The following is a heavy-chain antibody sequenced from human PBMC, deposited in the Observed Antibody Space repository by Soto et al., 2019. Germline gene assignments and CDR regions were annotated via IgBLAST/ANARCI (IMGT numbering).Heavy chain of an antibody. J-gene: IGHJ6*02. D-gene: IGHD2-21*02. CDR3: AREETAWPLAYGLDV. CDR1: GFSFSIYS. Sequence: PGGSLRLSCEASGFSFSIYSMHWVRQAPGKGLEWVSSIGRRSDIYYADSVRGRFTISRDNAKNSVSLQMNSLRDEDTAVYYCAREETAWPLAYGLDVWGQGTTVTVSS. CDR2: IGRRSDI. V-gene: IGHV3-21*01.